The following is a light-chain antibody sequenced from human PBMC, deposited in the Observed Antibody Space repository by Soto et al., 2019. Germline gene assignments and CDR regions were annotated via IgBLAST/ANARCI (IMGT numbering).Light chain of an antibody. CDR1: SSNIGAGYD. J-gene: IGLJ3*02. V-gene: IGLV1-40*01. CDR3: QSYDSSLSGVV. CDR2: GNS. Sequence: QSALTQPPSVSGAPGQRVTISCTGNSSNIGAGYDVHWYQQLPGTAPKLLIYGNSDRPSGVPDRFSGSKSGTSASLAITGLQAEDEADYYCQSYDSSLSGVVFGEGTKLTVL.